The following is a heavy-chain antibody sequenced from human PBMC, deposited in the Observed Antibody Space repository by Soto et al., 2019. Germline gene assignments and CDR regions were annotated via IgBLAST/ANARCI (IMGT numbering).Heavy chain of an antibody. V-gene: IGHV4-39*01. CDR2: IYYSGST. CDR3: GRQPGHCGSTTCFGYYSVDV. D-gene: IGHD2-2*01. J-gene: IGHJ6*02. CDR1: GGSISSSSYS. Sequence: QLQLQESGPRLVKPSETLSLTCSVSGGSISSSSYSWGWIRQPPGKGLEWIGTIYYSGSTHYNPSLEGRVAISADPPNNQLSLRLSYVTAADTAVYYCGRQPGHCGSTTCFGYYSVDVWGQGTTVTVS.